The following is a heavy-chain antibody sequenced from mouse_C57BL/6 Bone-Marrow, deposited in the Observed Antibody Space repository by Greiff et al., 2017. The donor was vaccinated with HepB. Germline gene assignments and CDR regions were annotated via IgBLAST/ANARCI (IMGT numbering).Heavy chain of an antibody. CDR1: GYTFTSYW. D-gene: IGHD2-4*01. CDR3: ARFDYDRYFDV. J-gene: IGHJ1*03. Sequence: QVHVKQPGAELVKPGASVKLSCKASGYTFTSYWMQWVKQRPGQGLEWIGEIDPSDSYTNYNQKFKGKATLTVDTSSSTAYMQLSSLTSEDSAVYYCARFDYDRYFDVWGTGTTVTVSS. V-gene: IGHV1-50*01. CDR2: IDPSDSYT.